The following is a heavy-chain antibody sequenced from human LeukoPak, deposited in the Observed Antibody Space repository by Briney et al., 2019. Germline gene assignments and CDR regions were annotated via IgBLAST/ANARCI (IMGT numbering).Heavy chain of an antibody. V-gene: IGHV4-4*07. J-gene: IGHJ5*02. CDR2: IYTSGST. Sequence: PSETLSLTCTVSGGSISSYYWSWIRQPAGKGLEWIGRIYTSGSTNYNPSLKSRVTISVDTSKNQFSLKLSSVTAADTAVYYCARDRIAARRGVDWFDPWGQGTLVTVPS. CDR3: ARDRIAARRGVDWFDP. CDR1: GGSISSYY. D-gene: IGHD6-6*01.